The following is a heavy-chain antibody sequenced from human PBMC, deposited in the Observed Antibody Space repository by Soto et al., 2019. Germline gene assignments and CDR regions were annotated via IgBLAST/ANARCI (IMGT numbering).Heavy chain of an antibody. J-gene: IGHJ4*02. Sequence: SETLSLTCTVSGGSISSGGYYWSWIRQHPGKGLEWIGYIYYSGSTYYNPSLKSRVTISVDTSKNQFSLKLSSVTAADTAVYYCARDPFGYYVNYFDNWGQGTLVTVSS. CDR1: GGSISSGGYY. CDR2: IYYSGST. V-gene: IGHV4-31*03. D-gene: IGHD1-26*01. CDR3: ARDPFGYYVNYFDN.